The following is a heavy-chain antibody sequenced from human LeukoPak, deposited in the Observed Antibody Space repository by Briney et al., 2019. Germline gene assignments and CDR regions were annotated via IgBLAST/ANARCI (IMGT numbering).Heavy chain of an antibody. CDR2: IIPIFGAA. V-gene: IGHV1-69*05. Sequence: SVKVSCKASGGTFSSYAISWVRQAPGQGLEWMGGIIPIFGAANYAQKFQGRVTITTDESTSTAYMELSSLRSEDTAVYYCARDRLIYDILTGYAFDYWGQGTLVTVSS. CDR3: ARDRLIYDILTGYAFDY. J-gene: IGHJ4*02. D-gene: IGHD3-9*01. CDR1: GGTFSSYA.